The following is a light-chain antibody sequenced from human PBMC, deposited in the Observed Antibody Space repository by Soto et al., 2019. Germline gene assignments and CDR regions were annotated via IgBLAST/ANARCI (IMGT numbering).Light chain of an antibody. V-gene: IGKV1-5*03. Sequence: DVPLTQSPSTLSASVGDRVTITCRASRSVSSWLAWYQAKPGKAPNLLIYKASTLESGVPSRFSGSGSGTEFTLTISSLQPDDFATYYCQQYRSYSWTFGQGTKVEI. J-gene: IGKJ1*01. CDR3: QQYRSYSWT. CDR2: KAS. CDR1: RSVSSW.